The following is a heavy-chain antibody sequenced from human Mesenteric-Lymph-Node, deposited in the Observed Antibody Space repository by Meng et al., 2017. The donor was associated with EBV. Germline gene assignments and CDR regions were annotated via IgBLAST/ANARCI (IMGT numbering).Heavy chain of an antibody. Sequence: HQWGERLLKPSGPLSLTCAVSGGSLSGYYWHWIRQPPGKGLEWIGEVDHRGSTNYNPSLKSRVTISLDTSNNQISLRLTSVTAADTAIYYCARVRSSGSGLIRNYFDYWGQGTLVTVSS. CDR3: ARVRSSGSGLIRNYFDY. D-gene: IGHD6-19*01. CDR1: GGSLSGYY. CDR2: VDHRGST. V-gene: IGHV4-34*01. J-gene: IGHJ4*02.